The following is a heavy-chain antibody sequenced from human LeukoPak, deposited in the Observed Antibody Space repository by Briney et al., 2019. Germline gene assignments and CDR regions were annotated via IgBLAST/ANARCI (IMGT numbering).Heavy chain of an antibody. CDR2: IESDGST. Sequence: PGGSLRLSCAASGFTFSSYWMHWVRQTPGKGLMWVSRIESDGSTIYADSVKDRFTISRDNGKNTVYLQMNSLRVDDTAMYYCARAVTYFYGSATYDWFDPWGQGTLVTVSS. J-gene: IGHJ5*02. CDR3: ARAVTYFYGSATYDWFDP. CDR1: GFTFSSYW. D-gene: IGHD3-10*01. V-gene: IGHV3-74*01.